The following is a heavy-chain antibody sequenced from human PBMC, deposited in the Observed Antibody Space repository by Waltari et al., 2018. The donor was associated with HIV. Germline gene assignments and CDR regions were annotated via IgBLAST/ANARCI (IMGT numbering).Heavy chain of an antibody. D-gene: IGHD3-3*01. J-gene: IGHJ4*02. CDR2: VQHSAST. Sequence: QLQLQESGPGLVKPSETLSLTCTVSGDSIRRSTYYWRWVRQPTGKGLEWIVSVQHSASTFYNPSLKRRVTISMAPSSNQFALKLTPVTAAYTAVCYYAREWRASSWYQGGFDYWGQGTLVTVSS. CDR1: GDSIRRSTYY. V-gene: IGHV4-39*01. CDR3: AREWRASSWYQGGFDY.